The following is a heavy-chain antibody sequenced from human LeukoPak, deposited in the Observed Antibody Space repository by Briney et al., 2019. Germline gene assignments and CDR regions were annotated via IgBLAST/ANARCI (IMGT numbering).Heavy chain of an antibody. CDR3: ASRELDP. Sequence: GRSLRLSCAASGFTFSSYAMHWVRQAPGKGLEWVAVISYDGSNKYYADSVKGRFTISRDNSKNTLYLQMNSLRAEDTAVYYCASRELDPWGQGTLVTVSS. J-gene: IGHJ5*02. CDR2: ISYDGSNK. V-gene: IGHV3-30-3*01. D-gene: IGHD1-1*01. CDR1: GFTFSSYA.